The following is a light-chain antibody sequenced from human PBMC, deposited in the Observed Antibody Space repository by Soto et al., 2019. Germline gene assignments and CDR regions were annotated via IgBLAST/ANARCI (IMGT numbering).Light chain of an antibody. CDR2: DAS. J-gene: IGKJ5*01. V-gene: IGKV3-11*01. CDR1: QSVSSY. Sequence: EIVLTQSPATLSLSPGERATLSCRASQSVSSYLAWYQQKPGQAPRLLIYDASNRATGIPVRFSGRGSGTDFTLTISSLEPEDFAIYYCQQRTNWITFVQGTRLEIK. CDR3: QQRTNWIT.